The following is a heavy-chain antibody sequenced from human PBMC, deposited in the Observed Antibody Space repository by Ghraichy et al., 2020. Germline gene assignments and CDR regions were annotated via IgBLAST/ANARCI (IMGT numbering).Heavy chain of an antibody. Sequence: ASVKVSCKASGYTFTGYYMHWVRQAPGQGLEWMGWINPNSGGTNYAQKFQGWVTMTRDTSISTAYMELSRLRSDDTAVYYCARSRGGYDSDYYYGMDVWGQGTTVTVSS. CDR1: GYTFTGYY. CDR2: INPNSGGT. J-gene: IGHJ6*02. D-gene: IGHD5-12*01. CDR3: ARSRGGYDSDYYYGMDV. V-gene: IGHV1-2*04.